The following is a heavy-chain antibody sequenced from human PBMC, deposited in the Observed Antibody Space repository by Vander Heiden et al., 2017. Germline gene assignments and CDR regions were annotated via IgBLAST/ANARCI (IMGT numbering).Heavy chain of an antibody. D-gene: IGHD3-22*01. V-gene: IGHV4-34*01. CDR3: AVNYYDSSGVGPRGIDY. CDR1: GRSLSGYY. Sequence: QVQLQQWGAGLVKPSETLSLTCADYGRSLSGYYWSWTRQPHGRGLEWIGEINHSGSTNYNPSLKSRVTISVDTSKNQFSLKLSSVTAADTAVYYCAVNYYDSSGVGPRGIDYWGQGTLVTVSA. J-gene: IGHJ4*02. CDR2: INHSGST.